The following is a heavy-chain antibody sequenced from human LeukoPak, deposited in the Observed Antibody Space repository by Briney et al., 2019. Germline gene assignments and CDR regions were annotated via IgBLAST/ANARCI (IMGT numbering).Heavy chain of an antibody. J-gene: IGHJ4*02. V-gene: IGHV1-18*01. CDR2: ISAYNGNT. Sequence: GASVKVSCKASGYTFTSYGISWVRQAPGQGLEWMGWISAYNGNTNYAQKLQGRVTMTTDTSTSTASMELRSLRSDDTAVYYCARTTIVTPLLYWGQGTLVTVSS. CDR1: GYTFTSYG. CDR3: ARTTIVTPLLY. D-gene: IGHD4-11*01.